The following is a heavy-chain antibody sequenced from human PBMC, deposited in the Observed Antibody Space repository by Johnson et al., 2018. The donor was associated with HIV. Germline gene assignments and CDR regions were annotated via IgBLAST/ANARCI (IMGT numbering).Heavy chain of an antibody. D-gene: IGHD2-21*01. CDR3: ASSQGSGEGAFDI. CDR1: GFIFSSYA. V-gene: IGHV3-30-3*02. CDR2: ISYDGSNK. J-gene: IGHJ3*02. Sequence: QVQLVESGGGLVQPGGSLRLSCAVSGFIFSSYAMHWVRQAPGKGLEWVAVISYDGSNKYYADSVKGRFTISRDNSKNTLYLQMNSLRAEDTAVYYCASSQGSGEGAFDIWGQGTMVTVSS.